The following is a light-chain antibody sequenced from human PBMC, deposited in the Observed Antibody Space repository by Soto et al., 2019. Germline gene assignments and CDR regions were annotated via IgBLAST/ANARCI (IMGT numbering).Light chain of an antibody. CDR2: DVT. V-gene: IGLV2-14*03. CDR1: SSDVGGYNA. J-gene: IGLJ1*01. CDR3: GSYATGGAYV. Sequence: QSALTQPASVSGSPGQSITISCTGTSSDVGGYNAVSWYQHHPGKAPKLMIYDVTNRPSGASNRFSGSKSGNTASLTISGLQAEDEADYYCGSYATGGAYVFGTGTKVTVL.